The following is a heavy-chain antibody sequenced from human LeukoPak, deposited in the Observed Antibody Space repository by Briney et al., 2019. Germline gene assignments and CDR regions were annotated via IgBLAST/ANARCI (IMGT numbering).Heavy chain of an antibody. CDR2: ISSSNTI. V-gene: IGHV3-48*01. CDR3: ARLGRFLRVDYFDY. Sequence: GGSLRLSCEASGFTFNTYSMNWARQAPGKGLEWISYISSSNTIYYADSVKGRFTISRDNAKNSLYLQMNSLTADDTAVYYCARLGRFLRVDYFDYWGQGSLVTVSS. J-gene: IGHJ4*02. D-gene: IGHD3-10*01. CDR1: GFTFNTYS.